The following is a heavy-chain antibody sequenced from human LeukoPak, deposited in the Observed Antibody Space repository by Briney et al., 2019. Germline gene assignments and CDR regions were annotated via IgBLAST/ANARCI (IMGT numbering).Heavy chain of an antibody. CDR2: ISWNSGSI. CDR3: AKGGLVVVAATFDY. Sequence: GGSLRLSCAASGFTFDDYAMHWVRQAPGKGLEWVSGISWNSGSIGYADSVKGRFTISRDNAKNSLYLQMNSLRAEDTALYYCAKGGLVVVAATFDYWSQGTLVTVSS. J-gene: IGHJ4*02. CDR1: GFTFDDYA. V-gene: IGHV3-9*01. D-gene: IGHD2-15*01.